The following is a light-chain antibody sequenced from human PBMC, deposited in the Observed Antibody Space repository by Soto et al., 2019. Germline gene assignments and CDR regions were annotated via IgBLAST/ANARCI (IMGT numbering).Light chain of an antibody. Sequence: DIQMTQSPSTLSASVGDRVTITCRASQSISSWLAWYQQKPGKAPKLLIYDASSLESGVPSRFSCSGSGTEFTLTISSLQPDDFATYYCQQYNSYLWAFGQGTKLEIK. V-gene: IGKV1-5*01. CDR1: QSISSW. CDR2: DAS. J-gene: IGKJ2*01. CDR3: QQYNSYLWA.